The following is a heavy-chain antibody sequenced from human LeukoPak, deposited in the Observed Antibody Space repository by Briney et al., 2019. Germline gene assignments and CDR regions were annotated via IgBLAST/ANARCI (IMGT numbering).Heavy chain of an antibody. V-gene: IGHV4-34*01. CDR1: GGSFSGYY. CDR2: INHSGST. CDR3: ARGTYYYGSGSYNFDY. J-gene: IGHJ4*02. Sequence: SETLSLTCAVYGGSFSGYYWNWIRQPPGKGLEWIGEINHSGSTNYNPSLKSRVTISVDTSKNQFSLKLSSVTAAGTAVYYCARGTYYYGSGSYNFDYWGQGTLVTVPS. D-gene: IGHD3-10*01.